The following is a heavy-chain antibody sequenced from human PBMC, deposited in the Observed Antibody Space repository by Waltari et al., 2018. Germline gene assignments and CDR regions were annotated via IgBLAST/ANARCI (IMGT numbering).Heavy chain of an antibody. CDR2: IITSSGNP. Sequence: QVQLVQSGSELKKPGASVKVSCKASGYTFTSYAIKWVRQAPGQGLELMGWIITSSGNPTYAQGFTGRFVFSLDTSVSTAYLQINNLQADDTAIYYCTREVVPAATIVVNWFDPWGQGTLVTVSS. J-gene: IGHJ5*02. CDR1: GYTFTSYA. CDR3: TREVVPAATIVVNWFDP. D-gene: IGHD2-2*01. V-gene: IGHV7-4-1*02.